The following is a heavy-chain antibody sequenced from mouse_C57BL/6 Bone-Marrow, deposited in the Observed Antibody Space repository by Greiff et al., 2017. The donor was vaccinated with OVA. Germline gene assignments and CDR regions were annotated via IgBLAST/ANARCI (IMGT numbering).Heavy chain of an antibody. J-gene: IGHJ1*03. V-gene: IGHV14-2*01. CDR3: ASPPGVLVAYWYFDV. CDR2: IDPEDGET. D-gene: IGHD2-14*01. CDR1: GFNIKDYY. Sequence: VQLQQSGAELVKPGASVKLSCTASGFNIKDYYMHWVKQRTEQGLEWIGRIDPEDGETKYAPKFQGKATITADTSSNTAYLQLSSLTSEDTAVYYCASPPGVLVAYWYFDVWGTGTTVTVSS.